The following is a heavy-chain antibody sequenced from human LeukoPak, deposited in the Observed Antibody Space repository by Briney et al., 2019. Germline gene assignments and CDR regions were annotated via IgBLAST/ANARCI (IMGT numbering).Heavy chain of an antibody. V-gene: IGHV3-23*01. CDR3: AKDRVRWLLRYYFDY. Sequence: GGSLRLSCAASGFTFSSYAMSWVRQAPGEGLEWVSGITGNGGTTYYADSVKGRFTISRDNSKNTLYLQMNSLRAEDTAVYYCAKDRVRWLLRYYFDYWGQGTLVTVSS. CDR2: ITGNGGTT. CDR1: GFTFSSYA. J-gene: IGHJ4*02. D-gene: IGHD5-24*01.